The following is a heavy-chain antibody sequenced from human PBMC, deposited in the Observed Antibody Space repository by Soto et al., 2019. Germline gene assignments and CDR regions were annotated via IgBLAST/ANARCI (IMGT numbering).Heavy chain of an antibody. CDR3: ARDSLTFDASVI. D-gene: IGHD3-16*01. V-gene: IGHV3-21*01. CDR2: ISSSSSYI. Sequence: PGGSLRLSCAASGFTFSSYSMYWVRQAPGKGLEWVSSISSSSSYIYYADSVKRRFTISRDNAKNSLYLQMNSLRAEDTAVYYWARDSLTFDASVIWCQGTMVTV. CDR1: GFTFSSYS. J-gene: IGHJ3*02.